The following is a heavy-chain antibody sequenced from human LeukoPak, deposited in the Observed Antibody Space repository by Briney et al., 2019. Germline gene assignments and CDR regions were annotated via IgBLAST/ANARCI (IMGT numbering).Heavy chain of an antibody. CDR3: ARGDGSATDWFDP. J-gene: IGHJ5*02. CDR1: GGSISSSSYY. V-gene: IGHV4-39*07. CDR2: IYYSGSI. Sequence: SETLSLTCTVSGGSISSSSYYWGWIRQPPGKGLEWIGSIYYSGSIYYNPSLKSRVTISVDTSKNQFSLKLSSVTAADTAVYYCARGDGSATDWFDPWGQGTLVTVSS. D-gene: IGHD3-10*01.